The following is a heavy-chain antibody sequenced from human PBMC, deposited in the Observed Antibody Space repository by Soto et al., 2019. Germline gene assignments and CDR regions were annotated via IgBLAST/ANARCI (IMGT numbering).Heavy chain of an antibody. Sequence: QVQLVESGGGVVQPGRSLRLSCAASGITVISYGMHWVRQAPGKGLEWLAVIAYDGSNKYYTDSVKGRFTISRDNSKNTLYMQMNSLRAEDTAVYYCARDYYGYYYGMDVWGQGTTVTVSS. CDR1: GITVISYG. J-gene: IGHJ6*02. CDR2: IAYDGSNK. V-gene: IGHV3-30*03. CDR3: ARDYYGYYYGMDV.